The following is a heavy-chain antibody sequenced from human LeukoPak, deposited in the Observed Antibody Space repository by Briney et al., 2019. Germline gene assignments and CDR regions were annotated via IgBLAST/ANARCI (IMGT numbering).Heavy chain of an antibody. CDR3: TTRYCSSTSCYYYYYGMDV. V-gene: IGHV3-15*01. J-gene: IGHJ6*02. Sequence: VGSLRLSCAASGFTFSNAWMSWVRQAPGKGLEWVGRIKSKTDGGTTDYAAPVKGRFTISRDDSKNTLYLQMNSLKTEDTAVYYCTTRYCSSTSCYYYYYGMDVWGQGTTVTVSS. CDR2: IKSKTDGGTT. CDR1: GFTFSNAW. D-gene: IGHD2-2*01.